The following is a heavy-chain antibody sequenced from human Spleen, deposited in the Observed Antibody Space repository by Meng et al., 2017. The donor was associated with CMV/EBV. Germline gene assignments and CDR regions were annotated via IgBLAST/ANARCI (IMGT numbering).Heavy chain of an antibody. CDR3: AIDRIGYSNGWHGHWYFEL. CDR1: GFSFSEHA. V-gene: IGHV3-23*01. CDR2: ISGSGANT. Sequence: GESLKISCAASGFSFSEHAMSWVRQGPGKGLEWVSVISGSGANTLYADSVKGRFTIFRDNSKNTVSLQMSSLRAEDTAVYHCAIDRIGYSNGWHGHWYFELWGRGTLVTVSS. D-gene: IGHD6-19*01. J-gene: IGHJ2*01.